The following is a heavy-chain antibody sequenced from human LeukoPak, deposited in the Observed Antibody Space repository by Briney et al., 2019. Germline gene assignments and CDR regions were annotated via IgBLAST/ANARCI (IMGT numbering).Heavy chain of an antibody. CDR1: GGSFSAYY. V-gene: IGHV4-34*01. Sequence: SETLSLTCAVYGGSFSAYYWTWIRQFPGKGLDWIGEINHSGGTDCNPSLKSRVTISVDTSKNQFSLRLSSVTAADTAVYYCARLSGSPANFDYWGQGTLVTVSS. CDR3: ARLSGSPANFDY. D-gene: IGHD1-1*01. CDR2: INHSGGT. J-gene: IGHJ4*02.